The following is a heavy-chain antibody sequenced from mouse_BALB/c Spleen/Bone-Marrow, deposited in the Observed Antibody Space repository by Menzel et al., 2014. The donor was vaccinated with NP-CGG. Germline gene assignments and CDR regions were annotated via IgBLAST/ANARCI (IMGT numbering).Heavy chain of an antibody. CDR2: IWAGGST. J-gene: IGHJ4*01. V-gene: IGHV2-9*02. D-gene: IGHD2-1*01. CDR3: ARNYGSYAMDY. CDR1: GFSLTSYG. Sequence: VKLQESGPGPVAPSQSLSITCTVSGFSLTSYGVHWVRQPPGKGLEWLGVIWAGGSTNYNSALMSRLSISKDNSKSQVFLKMNSLQTDDTAMYYCARNYGSYAMDYWGQGTSVTVSS.